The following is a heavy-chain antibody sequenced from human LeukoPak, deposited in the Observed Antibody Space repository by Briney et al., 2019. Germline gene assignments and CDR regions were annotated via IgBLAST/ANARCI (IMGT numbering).Heavy chain of an antibody. CDR2: ITAGGGST. V-gene: IGHV3-23*01. D-gene: IGHD2-2*01. J-gene: IGHJ4*02. CDR3: VKGRYCGGTSCSYFDC. Sequence: GGSLRLSCVASGFIFSTYGMSWVRRAPGKGLEWVSTITAGGGSTYYADSVKGRFTISRDNSKNTLYLQMNSLRAEDTAIYYCVKGRYCGGTSCSYFDCWGQGTPVTFSS. CDR1: GFIFSTYG.